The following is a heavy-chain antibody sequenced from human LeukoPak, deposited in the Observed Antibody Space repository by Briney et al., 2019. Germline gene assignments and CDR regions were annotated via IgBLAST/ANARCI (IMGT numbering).Heavy chain of an antibody. J-gene: IGHJ6*03. V-gene: IGHV1-8*03. D-gene: IGHD3-10*01. CDR3: ARAFYGSGSYYYYYYMDV. Sequence: ASVKVSCKASGYTFTSYDINWVRQATGQGLERMGWMNPNSGNTGYAQKFQGRVTITRNTSISTAYMELSSLRSEDTAVYYCARAFYGSGSYYYYYYMDVWGKGTTVTVSS. CDR2: MNPNSGNT. CDR1: GYTFTSYD.